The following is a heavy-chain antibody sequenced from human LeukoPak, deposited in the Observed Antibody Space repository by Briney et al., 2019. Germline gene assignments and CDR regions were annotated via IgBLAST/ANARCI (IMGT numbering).Heavy chain of an antibody. CDR2: IYTSGST. Sequence: SETLSLTCTVSGGSISSYYWSWIRQPAGKGLEWIGRIYTSGSTNYNPSLKSRVTMSVDTSKNQFSLKLSSVTAAATSVYYCARGEAVVVPVLGDYYYYGMDVWGQGTTVTVSS. CDR1: GGSISSYY. CDR3: ARGEAVVVPVLGDYYYYGMDV. D-gene: IGHD2-2*01. J-gene: IGHJ6*02. V-gene: IGHV4-4*07.